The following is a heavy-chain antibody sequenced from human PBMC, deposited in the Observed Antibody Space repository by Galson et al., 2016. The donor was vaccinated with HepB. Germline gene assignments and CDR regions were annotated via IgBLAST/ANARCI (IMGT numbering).Heavy chain of an antibody. D-gene: IGHD3-22*01. CDR2: IYYGGRT. CDR3: ARDRDSSSYYSLDY. CDR1: GGSISSYY. Sequence: TVSGGSISSYYWSWIRQPPGKGLEWIGYIYYGGRTNYNPSLKSRVSISVDTSKNQFCLNLRSVTAADTAVYYCARDRDSSSYYSLDYWGQGTLVTVSS. V-gene: IGHV4-59*01. J-gene: IGHJ4*02.